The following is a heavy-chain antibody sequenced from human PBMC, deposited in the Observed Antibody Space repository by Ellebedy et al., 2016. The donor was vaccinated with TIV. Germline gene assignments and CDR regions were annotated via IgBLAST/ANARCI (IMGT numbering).Heavy chain of an antibody. CDR2: IYYSGRT. Sequence: MPSETLSLTCTVSGGSISSYFWSWIRQPPGTGLELSGYIYYSGRTNYNPSLKSRVTISVDTSKNQFPLKLNSVTAADTAVYYCARVPRYFEYWGQGILVPVSS. V-gene: IGHV4-59*01. CDR1: GGSISSYF. CDR3: ARVPRYFEY. J-gene: IGHJ4*02.